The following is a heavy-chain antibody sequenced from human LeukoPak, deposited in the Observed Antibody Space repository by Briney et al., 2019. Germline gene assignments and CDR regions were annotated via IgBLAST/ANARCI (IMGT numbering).Heavy chain of an antibody. CDR2: IYYSGST. Sequence: SQTLSLTCTVSGGSISSGGYYWSWIRQHPGKGLEWIGYIYYSGSTYYNPSLKSRVTISVDTSKNQFSLKLSSVTAADTAVYYCARAPQGIQFFDYWGQGTLVTVSS. CDR1: GGSISSGGYY. J-gene: IGHJ4*02. V-gene: IGHV4-31*03. CDR3: ARAPQGIQFFDY. D-gene: IGHD5-18*01.